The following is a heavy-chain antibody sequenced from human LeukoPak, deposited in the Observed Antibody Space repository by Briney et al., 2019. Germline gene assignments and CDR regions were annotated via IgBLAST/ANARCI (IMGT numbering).Heavy chain of an antibody. CDR2: INSDRSST. CDR3: ARSHRGAYYYYGMDV. CDR1: GFTFSHYW. J-gene: IGHJ6*02. V-gene: IGHV3-74*01. Sequence: GGSLRLSCAASGFTFSHYWMHWVRQAPGKGLVWVSRINSDRSSTDYADSVKDRFTISRDNARNTLFLQMNSLRAEDTAVYYCARSHRGAYYYYGMDVWGQGTAVPVSS.